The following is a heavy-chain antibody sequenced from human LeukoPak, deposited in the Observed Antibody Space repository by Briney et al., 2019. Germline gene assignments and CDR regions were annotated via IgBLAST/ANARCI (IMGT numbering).Heavy chain of an antibody. Sequence: SETLSLTCTVSGGSISSYYWSWIRQPPGKGLEWIGYIYYSGSTNYNPSLKSRVTISADTSKNQFSLKLSSVTAADTAVYYCARGSRSSSWYRFDPWGQGTLVTVSS. CDR2: IYYSGST. CDR1: GGSISSYY. CDR3: ARGSRSSSWYRFDP. D-gene: IGHD6-13*01. J-gene: IGHJ5*02. V-gene: IGHV4-59*08.